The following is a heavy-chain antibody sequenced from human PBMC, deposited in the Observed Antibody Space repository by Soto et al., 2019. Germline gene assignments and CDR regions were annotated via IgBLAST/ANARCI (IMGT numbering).Heavy chain of an antibody. CDR3: TSRIRTTNDY. CDR1: GFTFSNAW. V-gene: IGHV3-15*07. D-gene: IGHD1-1*01. J-gene: IGHJ4*02. CDR2: VKSKSNGETT. Sequence: EVQLVESGGGLVKPGGSLRLSCAASGFTFSNAWMNWVRQAPGKGVEWVGRVKSKSNGETTHYAVPAKGRFTISRHDPINTVYLQMNSLQTEDTVVYYCTSRIRTTNDYWGQGTLVTVSS.